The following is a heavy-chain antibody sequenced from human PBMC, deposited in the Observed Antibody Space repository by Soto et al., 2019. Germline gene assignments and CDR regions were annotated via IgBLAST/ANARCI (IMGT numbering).Heavy chain of an antibody. CDR1: GFTFSDYA. D-gene: IGHD6-19*01. CDR3: AKGGRQWLVTSDFNY. J-gene: IGHJ4*02. V-gene: IGHV3-30*18. CDR2: VSHDGRNT. Sequence: VQLVESGGGVVQPGRSLRLSCAASGFTFSDYAMHWVRQAPGKGLEWVAVVSHDGRNTHYADSVKGRFTISRDSSKNTVFLGMARLRAEDTGVYYCAKGGRQWLVTSDFNYWGQGALVTVSS.